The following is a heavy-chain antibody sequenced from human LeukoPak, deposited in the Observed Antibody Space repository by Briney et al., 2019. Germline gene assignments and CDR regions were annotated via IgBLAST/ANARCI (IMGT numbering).Heavy chain of an antibody. D-gene: IGHD4-17*01. V-gene: IGHV4-31*03. CDR3: ARGFEHFGDYAGLVAFDI. Sequence: SETLSLTCFVSGGSISSGGYYWSWLRQHPGKGLEWIGYMYYRGSTYYNPSLKSRVTASIDTSKNQFSLKLSSVTAADTAVYYCARGFEHFGDYAGLVAFDIWGQGTMVTVAS. CDR1: GGSISSGGYY. CDR2: MYYRGST. J-gene: IGHJ3*02.